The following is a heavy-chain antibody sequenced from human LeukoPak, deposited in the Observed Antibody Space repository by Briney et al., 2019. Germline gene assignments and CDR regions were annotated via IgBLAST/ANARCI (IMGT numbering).Heavy chain of an antibody. CDR3: ASSYYYGSGSYLSFDY. D-gene: IGHD3-10*01. CDR1: GYTLTELS. Sequence: RASVKVSCKASGYTLTELSMHWVRQAPGKGLEWMGGFDPEDGETIYAQKFQGRVTMTEDTSTDTAYMGLSSLRSEDTAVYYCASSYYYGSGSYLSFDYWGQGTLVTVSS. CDR2: FDPEDGET. J-gene: IGHJ4*02. V-gene: IGHV1-24*01.